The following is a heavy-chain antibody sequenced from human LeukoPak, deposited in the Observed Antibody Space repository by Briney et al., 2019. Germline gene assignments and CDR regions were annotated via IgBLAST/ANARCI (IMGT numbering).Heavy chain of an antibody. CDR2: IYYSGST. CDR3: ARSYYDYVWGSYRWDY. J-gene: IGHJ4*02. V-gene: IGHV4-59*01. Sequence: SETLSLTCTVSGGSIFSYYWSWIRQPPGKGLEWIGYIYYSGSTNYNPSLKSRVTISVDTSKNQFSLKLSSVTAADTAVYYCARSYYDYVWGSYRWDYWGQGTLVTVSS. CDR1: GGSIFSYY. D-gene: IGHD3-16*02.